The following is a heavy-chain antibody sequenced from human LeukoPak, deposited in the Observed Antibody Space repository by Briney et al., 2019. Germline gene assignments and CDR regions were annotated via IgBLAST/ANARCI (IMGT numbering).Heavy chain of an antibody. V-gene: IGHV3-23*01. CDR3: AKVGGRIAVAGNQDY. CDR2: ISGSGGST. Sequence: PGGSLRLSCAASGFTFSSYAMSWVRQAPGKGLEWVSAISGSGGSTYYADFVKGRFTISRDNSKNTLYLQMNSLRAEDTAVYYCAKVGGRIAVAGNQDYWGQGTLVTVSS. J-gene: IGHJ4*02. D-gene: IGHD6-19*01. CDR1: GFTFSSYA.